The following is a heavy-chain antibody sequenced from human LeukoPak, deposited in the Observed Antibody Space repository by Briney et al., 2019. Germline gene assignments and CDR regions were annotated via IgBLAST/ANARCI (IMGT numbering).Heavy chain of an antibody. D-gene: IGHD3-10*01. J-gene: IGHJ4*02. V-gene: IGHV3-30*18. CDR1: GFTFSSYG. CDR2: ISHDGSNK. CDR3: AKEGYYGSGSFPDY. Sequence: GRSLRLSCAASGFTFSSYGMHWVRQAPGKGLEWVAVISHDGSNKYYADSVKGRFTISRDNSKNTLYLQMNSLRAEDTAVYYCAKEGYYGSGSFPDYWGQGTRATVSS.